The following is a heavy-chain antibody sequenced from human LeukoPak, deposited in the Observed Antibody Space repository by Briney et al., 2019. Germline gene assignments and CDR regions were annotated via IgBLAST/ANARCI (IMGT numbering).Heavy chain of an antibody. J-gene: IGHJ4*02. CDR3: ARGLLATTYY. D-gene: IGHD1-1*01. V-gene: IGHV1-2*02. Sequence: ASVKVSCKGSGYTFTGNNIHWVRQAPGQGLEWMGWINPNSGATNYAQNFQGRVTMTRDTSISTAYMELSSLRSDDTAVYYCARGLLATTYYWGQGTPVTVSS. CDR1: GYTFTGNN. CDR2: INPNSGAT.